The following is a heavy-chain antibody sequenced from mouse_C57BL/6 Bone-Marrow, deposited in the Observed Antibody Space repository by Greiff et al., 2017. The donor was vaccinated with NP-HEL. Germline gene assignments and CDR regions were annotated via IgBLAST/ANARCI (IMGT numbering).Heavy chain of an antibody. CDR2: ISSGSSTI. CDR3: ANRQLRLRSAWFAY. CDR1: GFTFSDYG. J-gene: IGHJ3*01. V-gene: IGHV5-17*01. D-gene: IGHD3-2*02. Sequence: EVKLMESGGGLVKPGGSLKLSCAASGFTFSDYGMHWVRQAPEKGLEWVAYISSGSSTIYYADTVKGRFTISRDNAKNTLFLQMTSLRSEDTAMYYCANRQLRLRSAWFAYWGQGTLVTVSA.